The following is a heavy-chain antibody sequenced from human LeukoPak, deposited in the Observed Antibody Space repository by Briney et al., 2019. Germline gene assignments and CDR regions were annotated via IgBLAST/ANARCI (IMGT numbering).Heavy chain of an antibody. V-gene: IGHV3-7*01. CDR1: GFTFSSYW. CDR3: ARVSAMYAFDY. Sequence: GGSLRLSCAASGFTFSSYWMSWVRQAPGKGLEWVANIKQDGSEKYYVDSVKGQFTISRDNAKNSLYLQMNSLRAEDTAVYYCARVSAMYAFDYWGQGTLVTVSS. D-gene: IGHD2-8*01. CDR2: IKQDGSEK. J-gene: IGHJ4*02.